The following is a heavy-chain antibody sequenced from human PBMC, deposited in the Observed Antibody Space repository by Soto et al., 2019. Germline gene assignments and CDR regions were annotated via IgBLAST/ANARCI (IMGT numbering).Heavy chain of an antibody. Sequence: GSLRLSCAASGFTFSSYTMSWVRQAAGKGLEWVSAISGSGGSTYYADSVKGRFTISRDNSKNTLYLQMNSLRAEDTAVYYCAKDGAYYDFWSDYFDYWAQGTLVTVSS. V-gene: IGHV3-23*01. CDR1: GFTFSSYT. J-gene: IGHJ4*02. CDR2: ISGSGGST. CDR3: AKDGAYYDFWSDYFDY. D-gene: IGHD3-3*01.